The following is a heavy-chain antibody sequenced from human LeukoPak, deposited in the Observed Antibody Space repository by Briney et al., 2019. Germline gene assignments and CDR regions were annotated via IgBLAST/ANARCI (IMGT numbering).Heavy chain of an antibody. J-gene: IGHJ4*02. V-gene: IGHV3-23*01. D-gene: IGHD3-22*01. Sequence: PGGSLRLSCGASGFTFSSYAMSWVRQAPGKGLEWVSAISGSGGSTYYADSVKGRFTISRDNSKNTLYLQMNSLRAEDTAVYYCANVGKYYYDSSGTLDYWGQGTLVTVSS. CDR2: ISGSGGST. CDR3: ANVGKYYYDSSGTLDY. CDR1: GFTFSSYA.